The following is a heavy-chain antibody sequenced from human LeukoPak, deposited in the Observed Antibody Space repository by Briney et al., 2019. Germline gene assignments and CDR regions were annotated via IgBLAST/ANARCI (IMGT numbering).Heavy chain of an antibody. J-gene: IGHJ6*03. D-gene: IGHD2-2*01. CDR3: ARAPAAIPGHYYYYMDV. V-gene: IGHV3-73*01. CDR2: IRDKADNYGT. CDR1: GFTFSGSA. Sequence: GGSLRLSCAASGFTFSGSAIYWVRQASGKGLEWVGRIRDKADNYGTLYAASVKGRFTISRDDSKNTAYLQMNSLKTEDTAVYYCARAPAAIPGHYYYYMDVWGKGTTVTVSS.